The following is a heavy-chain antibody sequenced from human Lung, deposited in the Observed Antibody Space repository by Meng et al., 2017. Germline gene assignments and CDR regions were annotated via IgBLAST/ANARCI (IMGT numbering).Heavy chain of an antibody. Sequence: QFQLQESGPRLVKPSETLSLTCAVSGGSISSGNWWSWVRQPPGKGLEWIGEISHSGNTNYSPSFRGRVTMSVGRSRDQFSLELNSVTAADTAVYFCARNGAYCLHSWGQGTLVTVSS. CDR2: ISHSGNT. CDR3: ARNGAYCLHS. CDR1: GGSISSGNW. D-gene: IGHD4-17*01. V-gene: IGHV4-4*02. J-gene: IGHJ4*02.